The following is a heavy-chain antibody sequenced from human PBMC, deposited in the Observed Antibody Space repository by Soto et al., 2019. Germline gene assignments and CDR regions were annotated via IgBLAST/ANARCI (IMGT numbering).Heavy chain of an antibody. D-gene: IGHD3-22*01. J-gene: IGHJ4*02. Sequence: SETLSLTCTVSGGSVSSGSYYWSWIRQPPGKGLEWIGYIYYSGSTNYNPSLKSRVTISVDTSKNQFSLKLSSVTAADTAVYYCAREYYYDSSGYYYFDYWGQGTLVTVSS. CDR2: IYYSGST. V-gene: IGHV4-61*01. CDR1: GGSVSSGSYY. CDR3: AREYYYDSSGYYYFDY.